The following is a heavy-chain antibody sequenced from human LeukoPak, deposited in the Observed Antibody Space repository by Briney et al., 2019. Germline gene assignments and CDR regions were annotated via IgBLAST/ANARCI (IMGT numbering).Heavy chain of an antibody. J-gene: IGHJ4*02. V-gene: IGHV3-23*01. CDR1: GFIFRNYA. CDR2: ISDNGGGT. CDR3: AKESGALGAPLYDY. D-gene: IGHD4/OR15-4a*01. Sequence: GGSLRLSCVASGFIFRNYAMSWVRQAPGEGLGWVSGISDNGGGTYYADSVKGRFTISRDNSKNMLYLQMNSLRAEDTAVYYCAKESGALGAPLYDYWGRGILVTASS.